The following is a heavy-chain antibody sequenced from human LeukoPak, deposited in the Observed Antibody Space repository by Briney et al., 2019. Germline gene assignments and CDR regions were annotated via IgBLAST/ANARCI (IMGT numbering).Heavy chain of an antibody. V-gene: IGHV5-51*01. D-gene: IGHD3-22*01. CDR1: GYIFSDYW. CDR2: IYPGHSDT. CDR3: ARAPLDSSGNHWGVWFDP. Sequence: GESLKISCKGSGYIFSDYWIGWVRQMPGKGLEWMGIIYPGHSDTKYSPSFQGQVTMSADRSINTAYLQWSSLKASDTAIYYCARAPLDSSGNHWGVWFDPWGQGTLVTVSS. J-gene: IGHJ5*02.